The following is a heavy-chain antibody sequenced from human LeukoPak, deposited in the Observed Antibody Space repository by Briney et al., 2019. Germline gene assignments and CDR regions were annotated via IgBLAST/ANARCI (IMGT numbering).Heavy chain of an antibody. J-gene: IGHJ4*02. D-gene: IGHD3-10*01. CDR1: GFIFSNYG. CDR3: AKGSGSRRFDY. CDR2: ISSSGSTI. Sequence: GGSLRLSCAASGFIFSNYGMSWVRQAPGKGLEWVSYISSSGSTIYYADSVKGRFTISRDNAKNSLYLQMNSLRAEDTAVYYCAKGSGSRRFDYWGQGTLVTVSS. V-gene: IGHV3-11*01.